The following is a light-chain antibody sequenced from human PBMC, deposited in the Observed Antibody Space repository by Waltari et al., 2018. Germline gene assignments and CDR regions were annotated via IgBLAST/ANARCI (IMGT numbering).Light chain of an antibody. CDR1: SSDVGGYNY. CDR3: ASYTSSSTWV. Sequence: QSALTQPASVSGSPGQSITISCTGTSSDVGGYNYVSWYQQRPGKAPKVMIYDVSYRPLGVSNRFSGANSGNTASLTISGLQAEDEADYYCASYTSSSTWVFGGGTKLTVL. J-gene: IGLJ3*02. CDR2: DVS. V-gene: IGLV2-14*03.